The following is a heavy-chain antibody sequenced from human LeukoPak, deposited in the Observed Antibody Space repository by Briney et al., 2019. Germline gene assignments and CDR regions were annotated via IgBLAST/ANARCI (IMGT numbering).Heavy chain of an antibody. CDR1: GGSISSGDYY. Sequence: PSQTLSLTCTVSGGSISSGDYYWSWIRQPPGKGLEWIGYIYYSGSTYYNPSLKSRVTISVDTSKNQFSLKLSSVTAADTAVYYCARALASDYYDSSGYDYWGQGTLVTVSS. V-gene: IGHV4-30-4*01. CDR3: ARALASDYYDSSGYDY. J-gene: IGHJ4*02. CDR2: IYYSGST. D-gene: IGHD3-22*01.